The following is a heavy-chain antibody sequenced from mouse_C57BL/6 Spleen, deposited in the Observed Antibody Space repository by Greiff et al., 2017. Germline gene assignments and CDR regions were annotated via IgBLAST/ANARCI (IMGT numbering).Heavy chain of an antibody. V-gene: IGHV1-9*01. CDR2: ILPGSGST. CDR3: ARKEYYYGSSYPFAY. D-gene: IGHD1-1*01. Sequence: QVQLQQSGAELMKPGASVKLSCKATGYTFTGYWIEWVKQRPGHGLEWIGEILPGSGSTNYNEKFKGKATFTADTSSNTAYMQLRSLTTEDSAIYYCARKEYYYGSSYPFAYWGQGTLVTVSA. J-gene: IGHJ3*01. CDR1: GYTFTGYW.